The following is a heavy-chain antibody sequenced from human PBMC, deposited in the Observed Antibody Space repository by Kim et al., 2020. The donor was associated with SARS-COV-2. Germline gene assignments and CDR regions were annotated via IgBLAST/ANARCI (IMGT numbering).Heavy chain of an antibody. CDR2: IYYSGST. V-gene: IGHV4-59*01. J-gene: IGHJ5*01. D-gene: IGHD3-3*01. CDR3: ARAHRAWFNYTANW. CDR1: GGSISSYY. Sequence: SETLSLTCTVSGGSISSYYWSWIRQPPGKGLELIGIIYYSGSTNSNPSLTSRVTISVDTSKNQFSLTLSLVTVADTAAAYCARAHRAWFNYTANW.